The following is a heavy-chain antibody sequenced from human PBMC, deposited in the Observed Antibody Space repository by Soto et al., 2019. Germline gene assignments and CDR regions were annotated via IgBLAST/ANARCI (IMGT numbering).Heavy chain of an antibody. CDR1: GYTFTDYY. D-gene: IGHD2-21*01. V-gene: IGHV1-46*01. J-gene: IGHJ4*02. CDR3: ARAIPHFDY. CDR2: INPKTGGT. Sequence: ASVKVSCKASGYTFTDYYVHWVRQAPGQRLEWMGIINPKTGGTNYPQKFQGKITTTRDTSTSTLYMELSGLRSEDTAVYYCARAIPHFDYWGQGTLVTVSS.